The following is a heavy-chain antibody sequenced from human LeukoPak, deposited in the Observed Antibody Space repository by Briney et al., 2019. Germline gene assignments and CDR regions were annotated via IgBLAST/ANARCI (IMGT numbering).Heavy chain of an antibody. CDR3: AREHCSSTSCYRGQFDY. D-gene: IGHD2-2*01. CDR1: GGSISSYY. V-gene: IGHV4-59*01. J-gene: IGHJ4*02. Sequence: SETLSLTCTVSGGSISSYYWSWIRQPPGKGLEWIGYIYYSGSTNYNPSLKSRVTISADTSKNQFSLKLSSVTAADTAVYYCAREHCSSTSCYRGQFDYWGQGTLVTVSS. CDR2: IYYSGST.